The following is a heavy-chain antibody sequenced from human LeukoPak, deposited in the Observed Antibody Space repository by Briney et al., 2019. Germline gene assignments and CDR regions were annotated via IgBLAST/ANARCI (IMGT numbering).Heavy chain of an antibody. CDR3: ARGTAGYCTNGVCFPFDY. V-gene: IGHV1-18*04. Sequence: ASVKVSCKASGYTFTGYYMHWVRQAPGQGLEWMGWISAYNGNTNYAQKLQGRVTMTTDTSTSTAYMELRSLRSDDTAVYYCARGTAGYCTNGVCFPFDYWGQGTLVTVSS. CDR2: ISAYNGNT. J-gene: IGHJ4*02. D-gene: IGHD2-8*01. CDR1: GYTFTGYY.